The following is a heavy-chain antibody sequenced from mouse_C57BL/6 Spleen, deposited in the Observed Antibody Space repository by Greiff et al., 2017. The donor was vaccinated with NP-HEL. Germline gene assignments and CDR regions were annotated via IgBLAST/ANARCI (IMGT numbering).Heavy chain of an antibody. D-gene: IGHD3-3*01. V-gene: IGHV1-26*01. J-gene: IGHJ1*03. CDR1: GYTFTDYY. CDR2: INPNNGGT. Sequence: VQLQQSGPELVKPGASVKISCKASGYTFTDYYMNWVKQSHGKSLEWIGDINPNNGGTSYNQKFKGKATLTVDKSSSTAYMELRSLTSEDSAVYYCARGILGWYFDVWGTGTTVTVSS. CDR3: ARGILGWYFDV.